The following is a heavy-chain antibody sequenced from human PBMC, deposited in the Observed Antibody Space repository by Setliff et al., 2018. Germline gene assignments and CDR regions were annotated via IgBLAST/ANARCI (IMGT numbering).Heavy chain of an antibody. J-gene: IGHJ6*04. Sequence: ASVKVSCKASGYTFTGHYIHWVRHAPGQGLEWMGWINPRTGVTNYAQKFKGRVTMTRDTSITTVYMDLSSLKSDDTAVYYCARGTGYHGSGSYWAKDVWGKGTTVTVSS. D-gene: IGHD3-10*01. V-gene: IGHV1-2*02. CDR2: INPRTGVT. CDR3: ARGTGYHGSGSYWAKDV. CDR1: GYTFTGHY.